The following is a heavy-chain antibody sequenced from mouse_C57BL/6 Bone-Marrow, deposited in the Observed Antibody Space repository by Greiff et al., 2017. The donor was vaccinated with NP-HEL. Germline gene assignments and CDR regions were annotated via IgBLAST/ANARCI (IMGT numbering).Heavy chain of an antibody. Sequence: EVLLVESGGGLVKPGGSLKLSCAASGFTFSSYAMSWVRQTPEKRLEWVATISDGGSYTYYPDNVKGRFTISRDNAKHNLYLQMSHLKSEDTAMYYCARDGLAYWGQGTLVTVSA. V-gene: IGHV5-4*01. CDR1: GFTFSSYA. J-gene: IGHJ3*01. CDR2: ISDGGSYT. CDR3: ARDGLAY.